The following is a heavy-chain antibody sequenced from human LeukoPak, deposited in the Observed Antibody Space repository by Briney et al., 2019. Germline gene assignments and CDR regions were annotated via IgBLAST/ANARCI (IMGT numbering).Heavy chain of an antibody. D-gene: IGHD2-2*01. CDR2: IYYSGST. CDR1: GGSISGYY. Sequence: SETLSLTCTVSGGSISGYYWSWIRQPPGKGLEWIGYIYYSGSTYYNPSLKSRVTISVDTSKNQFSLKLSSVTAADTAVYYCARETPVVPAASYFDYWGQGTLVTVSS. CDR3: ARETPVVPAASYFDY. J-gene: IGHJ4*02. V-gene: IGHV4-30-4*08.